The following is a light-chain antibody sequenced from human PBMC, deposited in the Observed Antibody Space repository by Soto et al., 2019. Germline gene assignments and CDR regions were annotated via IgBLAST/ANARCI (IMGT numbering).Light chain of an antibody. CDR1: QDISNC. J-gene: IGKJ1*01. Sequence: DIQMTQSPSSLSASVGDRVTITCQASQDISNCLNWYQQKPGKAPKLLIYDASKLETGVPSRFSGSGSATDFTLTISSLQAEDIARYYCQQCDQLPLTFGQGTKVDIK. V-gene: IGKV1-33*01. CDR2: DAS. CDR3: QQCDQLPLT.